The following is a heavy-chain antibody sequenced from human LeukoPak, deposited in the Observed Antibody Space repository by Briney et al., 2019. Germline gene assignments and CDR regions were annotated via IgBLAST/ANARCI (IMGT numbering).Heavy chain of an antibody. CDR1: GGSISSYY. V-gene: IGHV4-4*09. J-gene: IGHJ6*03. Sequence: SETLSLTCTVSGGSISSYYWSWIRQPPEKGLEWIGYIYISGSTNYNPSLKSRVTISVDTSKNQFSLKLSSVTAADTAVYYCARHITGADYSNYVDPCYYYYMDVWGKGTTVTVSS. CDR3: ARHITGADYSNYVDPCYYYYMDV. CDR2: IYISGST. D-gene: IGHD4-11*01.